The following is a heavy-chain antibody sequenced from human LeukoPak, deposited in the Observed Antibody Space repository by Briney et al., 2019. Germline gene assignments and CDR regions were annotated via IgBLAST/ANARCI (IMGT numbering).Heavy chain of an antibody. CDR3: ARLAYYDSSGYPE. D-gene: IGHD3-22*01. Sequence: GASVKVSCMDSGYTFTSYGISWVRQAPGQGLEWMGWINAYNGNTNYAQKLQGRVTMTTDTSTSTAYMELRSLRSDDTAVYYCARLAYYDSSGYPEWGQGTLVTVSS. CDR2: INAYNGNT. J-gene: IGHJ4*02. CDR1: GYTFTSYG. V-gene: IGHV1-18*01.